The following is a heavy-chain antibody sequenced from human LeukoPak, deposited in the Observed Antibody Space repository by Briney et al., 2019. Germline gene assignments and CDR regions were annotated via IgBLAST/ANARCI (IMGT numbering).Heavy chain of an antibody. J-gene: IGHJ4*02. CDR2: LNLDGSTT. Sequence: GGSLRLSCVASGFIFSKHWMHWVRQAPGKGLLWVSRLNLDGSTTSYADSVKGRFTISRDNAKNTLYPQMNSLRVDDTGVYYCARESSGSYWGWGQGTLVTVSS. V-gene: IGHV3-74*01. CDR3: ARESSGSYWG. CDR1: GFIFSKHW. D-gene: IGHD3-10*01.